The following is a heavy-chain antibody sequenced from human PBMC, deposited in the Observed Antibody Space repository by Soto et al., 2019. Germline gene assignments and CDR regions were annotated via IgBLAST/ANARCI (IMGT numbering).Heavy chain of an antibody. J-gene: IGHJ4*02. Sequence: SVKVSCKASEFTFTSSAVQWVRQARGQRLEWIGWIVVGSGNTNYAQKFQERVTITRDMSTSTAYMELSSLRSEDTAVYYCAAAVAAAGIGGDYWGQGTLVTVSS. CDR1: EFTFTSSA. D-gene: IGHD6-13*01. CDR2: IVVGSGNT. V-gene: IGHV1-58*01. CDR3: AAAVAAAGIGGDY.